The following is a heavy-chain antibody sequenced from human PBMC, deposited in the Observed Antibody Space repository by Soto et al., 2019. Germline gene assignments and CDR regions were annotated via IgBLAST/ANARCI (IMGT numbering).Heavy chain of an antibody. CDR1: GYSFTSYW. CDR2: IYPGDSDT. J-gene: IGHJ3*02. D-gene: IGHD3-22*01. CDR3: ARGIQYYYDSSGYPVDI. V-gene: IGHV5-51*01. Sequence: GASVKISCKGSGYSFTSYWIGWVRQMPGKGREWMGIIYPGDSDTRYSPSFQGQVTISADKSISTAYLQWSSLKASDTAMYYCARGIQYYYDSSGYPVDIWGQGTMVTVSS.